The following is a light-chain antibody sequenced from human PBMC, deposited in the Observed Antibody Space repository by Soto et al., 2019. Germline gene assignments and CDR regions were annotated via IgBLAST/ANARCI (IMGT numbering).Light chain of an antibody. J-gene: IGLJ1*01. V-gene: IGLV2-11*01. Sequence: QSALTQPRSVSGSPGQSVTISCTGTSSDVGGYNYVSWYQQHPGKAPKLMIYDVNKGPSGVPDRFSGSKSGNTASLTISGLQAEDEADYYCCSYAGSYTFVFGTGTKLTVL. CDR2: DVN. CDR1: SSDVGGYNY. CDR3: CSYAGSYTFV.